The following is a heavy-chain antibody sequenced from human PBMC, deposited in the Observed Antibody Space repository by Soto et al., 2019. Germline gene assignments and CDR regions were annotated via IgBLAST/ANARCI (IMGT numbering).Heavy chain of an antibody. CDR3: ARGGYYDSSGSRNYHYYGMNV. CDR1: GYTFTSYY. D-gene: IGHD3-22*01. Sequence: ASVKVSCKASGYTFTSYYMHWVRQAPGQGLEWMGIINPSGGSTSYAQKFQGRVTMTRDTSTSTVYMELSSLRSGDTAVHYCARGGYYDSSGSRNYHYYGMNVWGQGTTVTVSS. J-gene: IGHJ6*02. CDR2: INPSGGST. V-gene: IGHV1-46*01.